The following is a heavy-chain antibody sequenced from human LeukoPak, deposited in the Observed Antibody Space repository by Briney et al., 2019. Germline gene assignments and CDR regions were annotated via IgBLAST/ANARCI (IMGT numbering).Heavy chain of an antibody. CDR2: ISSSSSYT. J-gene: IGHJ5*02. Sequence: GGSLRLSCAASGFTFSDYYMSWIRQAPGKGLEWVSYISSSSSYTNYADSVKGRFTISRDNAKNSLYLQMNSLRAEDTAVYYCARDSVAGIAAAGSNWFDPWGQGTLVTVSS. CDR1: GFTFSDYY. D-gene: IGHD6-13*01. CDR3: ARDSVAGIAAAGSNWFDP. V-gene: IGHV3-11*05.